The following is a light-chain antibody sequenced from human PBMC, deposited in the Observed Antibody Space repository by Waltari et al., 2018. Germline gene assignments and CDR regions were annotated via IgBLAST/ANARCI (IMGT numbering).Light chain of an antibody. V-gene: IGKV2-28*01. CDR3: MQALQTPWT. J-gene: IGKJ1*01. CDR1: QSLLHSNGYNY. CDR2: MGS. Sequence: DIVMAQSPLSLPVTPGETASISCTSSQSLLHSNGYNYLDWYLQKPGQSPQLLIYMGSNRASGVPDRFSGSGSGTDFTLKITRVEAEDVGVYDCMQALQTPWTFGQGTKVEI.